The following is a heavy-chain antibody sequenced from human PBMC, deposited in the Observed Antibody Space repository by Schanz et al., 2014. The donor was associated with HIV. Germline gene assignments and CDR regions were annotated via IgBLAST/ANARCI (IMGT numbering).Heavy chain of an antibody. Sequence: QVLLVQSGPEVKKPGSSVKVSCKASGGTFSSFGISWVRQARGQGLEWMGGINPIYGIANYAQKFQGRVTITADESTSTAYMELSSLRSDDTAVYYCARGAAEMATMTPWRYWGQGTLVTVSS. CDR1: GGTFSSFG. CDR3: ARGAAEMATMTPWRY. V-gene: IGHV1-69*01. D-gene: IGHD5-12*01. J-gene: IGHJ4*02. CDR2: INPIYGIA.